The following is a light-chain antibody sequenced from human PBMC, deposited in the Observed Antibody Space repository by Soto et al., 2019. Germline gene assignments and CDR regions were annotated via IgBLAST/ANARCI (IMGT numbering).Light chain of an antibody. V-gene: IGKV3-20*01. CDR3: QQYGSLPPIT. CDR1: QSVSSTY. CDR2: GAS. Sequence: EIVLTQSPGTLSLSPGERATLSCRASQSVSSTYLAWYQQKPGQAPRPLIYGASSRATGIPDRFSGSGSGTDFTLTISRLEPEDFAVYYCQQYGSLPPITFGQGTRLEIK. J-gene: IGKJ5*01.